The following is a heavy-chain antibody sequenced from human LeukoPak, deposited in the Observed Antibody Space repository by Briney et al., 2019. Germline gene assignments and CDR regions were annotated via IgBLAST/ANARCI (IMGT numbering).Heavy chain of an antibody. CDR2: IYYSGRT. D-gene: IGHD3-22*01. CDR3: ARRRYYDGSGYLE. V-gene: IGHV4-39*01. CDR1: GDSVSRSDSY. Sequence: SETLSLTCSVSGDSVSRSDSYWDWIRQPPGKGLEWIGTIYYSGRTYYSPSLKSRVTMSVDPSNHQFSLNLRSVTAADTALYYCARRRYYDGSGYLEWGQGTLLSVSS. J-gene: IGHJ1*01.